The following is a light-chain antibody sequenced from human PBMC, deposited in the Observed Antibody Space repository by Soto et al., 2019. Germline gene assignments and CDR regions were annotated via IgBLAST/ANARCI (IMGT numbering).Light chain of an antibody. J-gene: IGKJ2*01. CDR1: QSISSY. CDR3: QQSYSTSGT. V-gene: IGKV1-39*01. Sequence: DIQMTQSPSSLSASVGDRVTITCRASQSISSYLNWYQQKPGKAPKLLIYAASSLQSGVPSRFSGSGSGTDFTLTISSLQPVDFATYYCQQSYSTSGTFGQGTKLEIK. CDR2: AAS.